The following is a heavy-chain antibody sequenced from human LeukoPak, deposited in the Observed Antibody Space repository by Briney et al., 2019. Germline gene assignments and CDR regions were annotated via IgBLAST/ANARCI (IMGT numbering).Heavy chain of an antibody. V-gene: IGHV4-39*01. J-gene: IGHJ4*02. Sequence: SETLSLTCTVSGGSISSSSYYWGWIRQPPGKGPEWIGSIYYSGSTYYNPSLKSRVTISVDTSKNQFSLKLSSVTAADTAVYYCARMTRYCSGGSCYSDYWGQGTLVTVSS. CDR1: GGSISSSSYY. D-gene: IGHD2-15*01. CDR3: ARMTRYCSGGSCYSDY. CDR2: IYYSGST.